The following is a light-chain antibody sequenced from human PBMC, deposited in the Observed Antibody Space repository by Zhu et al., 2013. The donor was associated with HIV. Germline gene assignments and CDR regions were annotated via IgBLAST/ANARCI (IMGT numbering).Light chain of an antibody. CDR3: QQRSDRPLT. Sequence: EIVLTQSPDTLSLSPGERATLSCKASQSVSSYLAWYQQKPGQAPRLLIYDASKRGTGIPARFSGSGSGTDFTLTIRSLEPEDFAVYYCQQRSDRPLTFGGGTKVEIK. CDR1: QSVSSY. V-gene: IGKV3-11*01. J-gene: IGKJ4*01. CDR2: DAS.